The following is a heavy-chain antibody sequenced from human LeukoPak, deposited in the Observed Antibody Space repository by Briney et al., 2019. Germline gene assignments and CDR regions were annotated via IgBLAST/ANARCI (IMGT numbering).Heavy chain of an antibody. CDR1: GYSFTTYW. D-gene: IGHD5-18*01. Sequence: GESLKISCKGSGYSFTTYWIGWVRQMPGKGLEWMGIIYPADSDTRYSPSFQGQVTISADKSTSTAYLQWSSLKASDTAMYCCARCQSAMVTNFDYWGQGTPVTVSS. V-gene: IGHV5-51*01. CDR2: IYPADSDT. CDR3: ARCQSAMVTNFDY. J-gene: IGHJ4*02.